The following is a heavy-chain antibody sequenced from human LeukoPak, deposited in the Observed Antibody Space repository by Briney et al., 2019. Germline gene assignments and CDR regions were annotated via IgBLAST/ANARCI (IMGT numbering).Heavy chain of an antibody. CDR1: GGSISSSSYY. J-gene: IGHJ4*02. D-gene: IGHD3-10*01. V-gene: IGHV4-39*07. CDR2: IYYSGST. CDR3: ARLRYYARWGFDY. Sequence: SETLSLTCTVSGGSISSSSYYWGWIRQPPGKGLEWIGSIYYSGSTYYNPSLKSRVTISVDTSKNQFSLKLSSVTAADTAVYYCARLRYYARWGFDYWGQGTLVTVSS.